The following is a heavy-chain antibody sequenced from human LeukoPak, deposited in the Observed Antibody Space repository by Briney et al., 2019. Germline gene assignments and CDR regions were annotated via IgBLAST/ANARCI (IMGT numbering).Heavy chain of an antibody. J-gene: IGHJ4*02. CDR3: ARSSTIAVAEIYFDY. CDR1: GYTFTSYW. CDR2: IYPGDSDT. V-gene: IGHV5-51*01. Sequence: GESLKISCKGSGYTFTSYWIGRVRQKPGKGLEWMGIIYPGDSDTRYSPSFQGQVTISAASSINTAYLQWTSLKASDTAMYYCARSSTIAVAEIYFDYWGQGTLVTVSS. D-gene: IGHD6-19*01.